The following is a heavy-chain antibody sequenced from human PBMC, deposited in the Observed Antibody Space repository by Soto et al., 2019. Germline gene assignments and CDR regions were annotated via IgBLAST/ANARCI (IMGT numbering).Heavy chain of an antibody. CDR2: IWYDGSNK. V-gene: IGHV3-33*01. CDR3: ARSWLRLTYCFDY. CDR1: GFTFSSYG. J-gene: IGHJ4*02. Sequence: LSLSCAASGFTFSSYGMHWVRQAPGKGLEWVAVIWYDGSNKYYADSVKGRFTISRDNSKNTLYLQMNSLRAEDTAVYYCARSWLRLTYCFDYWGQGTLVTVSS. D-gene: IGHD5-12*01.